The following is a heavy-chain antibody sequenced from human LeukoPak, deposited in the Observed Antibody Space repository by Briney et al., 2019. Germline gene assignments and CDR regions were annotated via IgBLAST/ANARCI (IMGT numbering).Heavy chain of an antibody. Sequence: GESLKISCKGSGYSFTSYWIGWVRQMPGKGLEWMGIIYPGDSDTRYSPSFQGQVTISADKSISTAYLQWSSLKASDTAMYYCARQSMRYCGGDCYSEFDYWGQEPWSPSPQ. CDR3: ARQSMRYCGGDCYSEFDY. V-gene: IGHV5-51*01. CDR1: GYSFTSYW. D-gene: IGHD2-21*02. J-gene: IGHJ4*01. CDR2: IYPGDSDT.